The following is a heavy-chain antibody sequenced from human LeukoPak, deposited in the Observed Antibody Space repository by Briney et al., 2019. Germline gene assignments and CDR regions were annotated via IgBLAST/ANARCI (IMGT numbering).Heavy chain of an antibody. CDR1: GGSISSYY. CDR2: IDYSGST. CDR3: ARDRGITMVRGVPSWFDP. V-gene: IGHV4-59*01. Sequence: PSETLSLTCTVSGGSISSYYWSWIRQPPGKGLEWIGYIDYSGSTNYNPSLKSRVTISVDTSKDQFSLKLSSVTAADTAVYYCARDRGITMVRGVPSWFDPWGQGTLVTVSS. D-gene: IGHD3-10*01. J-gene: IGHJ5*02.